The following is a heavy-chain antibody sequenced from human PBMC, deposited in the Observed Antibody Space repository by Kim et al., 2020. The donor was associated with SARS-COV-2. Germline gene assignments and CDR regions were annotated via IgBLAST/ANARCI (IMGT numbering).Heavy chain of an antibody. CDR3: VRASDS. V-gene: IGHV4-39*07. J-gene: IGHJ4*02. CDR1: GGSITHSNSYY. Sequence: SETLSLTCTVSGGSITHSNSYYWGWIRQPPGKGLEWIGSFYSIGNTYYSPSLKSRVTISVDTSKGQFSLKLNSVTAADTAIYYCVRASDSWGRGTLVTVS. CDR2: FYSIGNT.